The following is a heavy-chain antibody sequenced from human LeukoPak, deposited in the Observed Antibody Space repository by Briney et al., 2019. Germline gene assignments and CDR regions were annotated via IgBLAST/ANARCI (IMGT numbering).Heavy chain of an antibody. CDR3: AKDKNSGSGSYQFDQ. CDR1: GFTFSNYA. V-gene: IGHV3-23*01. Sequence: GGSLRLPCAASGFTFSNYAMNWVRQAPGKGLEWVSGISGSGITTYYADSVQGRFTISRDNSENTLYLKMNSLRAEDTAVYYCAKDKNSGSGSYQFDQWDQGTLVTVSS. CDR2: ISGSGITT. D-gene: IGHD3-10*01. J-gene: IGHJ4*02.